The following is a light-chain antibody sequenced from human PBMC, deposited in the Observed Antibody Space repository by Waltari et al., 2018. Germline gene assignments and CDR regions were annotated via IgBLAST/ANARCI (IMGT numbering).Light chain of an antibody. CDR1: SRDIGGSNF. CDR2: DVN. Sequence: QSALTQPPSASGSPGQSVTISCTGTSRDIGGSNFVSWYQQRPGKAPRFLIYDVNKRPSGVSDRFSGSKAGNTASLTVSGLQPDDEATYYCSAFAGSNNCGVFGGGTKLTVL. V-gene: IGLV2-8*01. J-gene: IGLJ3*02. CDR3: SAFAGSNNCGV.